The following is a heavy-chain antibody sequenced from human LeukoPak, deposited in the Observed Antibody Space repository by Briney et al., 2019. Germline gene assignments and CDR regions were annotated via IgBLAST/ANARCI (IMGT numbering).Heavy chain of an antibody. CDR1: GFTFSSYA. V-gene: IGHV3-30-3*01. J-gene: IGHJ6*02. Sequence: GRSLRLSCAASGFTFSSYAMHWVRQAPGKGLEWVAVISYDGSNKYYADSVKGRFTISRDNSKNTLYLQMSSLRAEDTAVYYCARDRVVVVPAAVYYYGMDVWGQGTTVTVSS. CDR2: ISYDGSNK. CDR3: ARDRVVVVPAAVYYYGMDV. D-gene: IGHD2-2*01.